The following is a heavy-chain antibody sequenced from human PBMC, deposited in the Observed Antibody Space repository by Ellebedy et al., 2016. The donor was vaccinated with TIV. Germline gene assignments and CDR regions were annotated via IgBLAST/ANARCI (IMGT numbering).Heavy chain of an antibody. CDR1: GGSFSRYY. CDR2: INHSGST. J-gene: IGHJ5*02. D-gene: IGHD6-13*01. CDR3: ARITAAGLYFDP. V-gene: IGHV4-34*01. Sequence: SETLSLTXAVYGGSFSRYYWSWIRQPPGKGLEWIGEINHSGSTNYNPSLKSRVTISVDTSKNQFSLKLSSVTAADTAVYYCARITAAGLYFDPWGQGTLVTVSS.